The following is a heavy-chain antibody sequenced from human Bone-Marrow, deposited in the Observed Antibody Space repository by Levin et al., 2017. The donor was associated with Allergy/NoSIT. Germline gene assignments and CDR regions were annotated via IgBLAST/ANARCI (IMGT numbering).Heavy chain of an antibody. CDR3: ARELGRYPYFGY. V-gene: IGHV1-69*06. Sequence: SVKVSCKASGDTFNNYAFNWVRQAPGQGLEWMGVIIPLFGTSNYAQKFHGRVTITADTSTSTVYVELSSLTSEDTAVYYCARELGRYPYFGYWGQGTLVTVSS. J-gene: IGHJ4*02. D-gene: IGHD3-16*01. CDR1: GDTFNNYA. CDR2: IIPLFGTS.